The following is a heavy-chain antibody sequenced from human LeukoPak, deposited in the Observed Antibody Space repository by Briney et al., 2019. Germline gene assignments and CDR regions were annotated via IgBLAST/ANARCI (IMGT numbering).Heavy chain of an antibody. V-gene: IGHV4-39*07. CDR2: IYHSGST. CDR1: GGSISSSSYY. CDR3: ARVSYDILTGPGCFDY. D-gene: IGHD3-9*01. Sequence: SETLSLTCTVSGGSISSSSYYWGWIRQPPGKGLEWIGSIYHSGSTYYNPSLKSRVTISVDTSKNQFSLKLSSVTAADTAVYYCARVSYDILTGPGCFDYWGQGTLVTVSS. J-gene: IGHJ4*02.